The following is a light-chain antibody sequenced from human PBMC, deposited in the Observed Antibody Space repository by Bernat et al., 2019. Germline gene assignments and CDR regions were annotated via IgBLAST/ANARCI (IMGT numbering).Light chain of an antibody. CDR1: SSDVGAYNY. CDR3: GSYTTSSTLV. V-gene: IGLV2-14*03. CDR2: DVS. J-gene: IGLJ3*02. Sequence: QSALTQPASVSGSPGQSITISCTGTSSDVGAYNYVSWYQQHPGKAPKLMIYDVSDRPSGVSNRFSGSKSGNTASLPISGLQAEDEADYFCGSYTTSSTLVFGGGTKLTVL.